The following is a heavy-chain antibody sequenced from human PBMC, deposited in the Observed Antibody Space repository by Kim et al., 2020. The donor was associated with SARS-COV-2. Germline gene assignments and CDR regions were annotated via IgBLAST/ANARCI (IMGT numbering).Heavy chain of an antibody. J-gene: IGHJ1*01. CDR1: GFSFNNYW. CDR2: ISPNGGAK. CDR3: AGLRGF. Sequence: GGSLRLSCAATGFSFNNYWMTWVRQAPGKGLEWVANISPNGGAKNYVDSVKGRFTISRDNAKSSLYLQMNSLRAEDTALYYCAGLRGFWGQGTLGTVSS. V-gene: IGHV3-7*01.